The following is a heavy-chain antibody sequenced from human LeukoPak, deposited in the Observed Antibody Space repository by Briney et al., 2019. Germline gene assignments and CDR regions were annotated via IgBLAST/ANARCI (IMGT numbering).Heavy chain of an antibody. D-gene: IGHD1-26*01. V-gene: IGHV4-4*07. J-gene: IGHJ4*02. CDR2: IYTSGST. CDR1: GGSISSYY. CDR3: ATVEATEGQDY. Sequence: PSETLSLTCTVSGGSISSYYWSWIRQPAVKRLEWIGRIYTSGSTNYNPSLKGRVTMSVDTSKNQFSLKQSSVTAADTAVYYCATVEATEGQDYWGQGNLGTGSS.